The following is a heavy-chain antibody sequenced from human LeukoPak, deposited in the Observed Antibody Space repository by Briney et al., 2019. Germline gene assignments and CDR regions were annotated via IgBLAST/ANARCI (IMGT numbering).Heavy chain of an antibody. J-gene: IGHJ4*02. Sequence: SGTLSLTCAVYGGSFSGYYWSWIRQPPGKGLEWIGEINHSGSTNYNPSLKSRLTISVDTSKNFFSLHLRSVTAADTAVYYCATVGRWNYHSEYWGQGSLVTVSS. CDR2: INHSGST. D-gene: IGHD1-7*01. V-gene: IGHV4-34*01. CDR3: ATVGRWNYHSEY. CDR1: GGSFSGYY.